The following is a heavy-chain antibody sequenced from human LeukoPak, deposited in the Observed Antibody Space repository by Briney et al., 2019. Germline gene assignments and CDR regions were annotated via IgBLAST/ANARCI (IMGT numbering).Heavy chain of an antibody. Sequence: ASVKVSCKASGDTFTGYYMHWVRQAPGQGLEWMGWINPNSGGTNYAQKFQGRVTMTRDTSISTAYMELSRLRSDDTAVYYCANEVLGYCSSTSCAPGYWGQGTLVTVSS. V-gene: IGHV1-2*02. CDR2: INPNSGGT. D-gene: IGHD2-2*01. J-gene: IGHJ4*02. CDR3: ANEVLGYCSSTSCAPGY. CDR1: GDTFTGYY.